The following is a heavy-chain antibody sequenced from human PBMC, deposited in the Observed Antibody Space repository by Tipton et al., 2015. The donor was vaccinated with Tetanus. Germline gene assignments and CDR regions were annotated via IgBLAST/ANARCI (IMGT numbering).Heavy chain of an antibody. Sequence: GSLRLSCAASGFTFSSYAVSWVRPAPGKGLEWVSSLSGSGDSTYYVGSVRGRFTISRDNSKNTLYLQMNSLRAEDSAVYYCARRQVEGGAHFDHWGQGTLVTVSS. D-gene: IGHD3-16*01. V-gene: IGHV3-23*01. CDR2: LSGSGDST. CDR1: GFTFSSYA. J-gene: IGHJ4*02. CDR3: ARRQVEGGAHFDH.